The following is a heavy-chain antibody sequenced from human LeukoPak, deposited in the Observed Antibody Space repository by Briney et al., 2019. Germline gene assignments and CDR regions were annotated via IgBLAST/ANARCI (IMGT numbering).Heavy chain of an antibody. Sequence: PSQTLSLTCTVSGGSISSGGYYWSWIRQPPGKGLEWIGYIYHSGSTYYNPSLKSRVTISVDRSKNQFSLKLSSVTAADTAVYYCARVNTGYSSSWFDYWGQGTLVTVSS. CDR1: GGSISSGGYY. J-gene: IGHJ4*02. CDR3: ARVNTGYSSSWFDY. CDR2: IYHSGST. V-gene: IGHV4-30-2*01. D-gene: IGHD6-13*01.